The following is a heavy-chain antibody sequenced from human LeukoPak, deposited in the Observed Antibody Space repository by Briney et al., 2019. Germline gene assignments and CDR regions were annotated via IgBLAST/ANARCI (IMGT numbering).Heavy chain of an antibody. J-gene: IGHJ4*02. CDR3: ATDRGMATIKY. Sequence: ASLKVSCKVSGYTRTELSMHWVRQAPGNGLEWMVGFDPEDGETIYAQKLHGRVTMTEDTSTDTAYMELSSLRSEDTAVYYCATDRGMATIKYWGQGTLVTVSS. CDR1: GYTRTELS. D-gene: IGHD5-24*01. CDR2: FDPEDGET. V-gene: IGHV1-24*01.